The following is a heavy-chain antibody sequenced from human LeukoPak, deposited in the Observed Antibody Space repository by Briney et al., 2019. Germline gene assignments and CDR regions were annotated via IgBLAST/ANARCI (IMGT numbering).Heavy chain of an antibody. Sequence: GGSLRLSCAASGFTFSSYWMSWVRQAPGKGLEWVANIKQDGSEKYYVDSVKGRFTISRDNAKSSLYLQMNSLRAEDTAVYYCARVDVDTAIVGYIDVWGKGTTVTVSS. J-gene: IGHJ6*03. CDR3: ARVDVDTAIVGYIDV. V-gene: IGHV3-7*04. D-gene: IGHD5-18*01. CDR1: GFTFSSYW. CDR2: IKQDGSEK.